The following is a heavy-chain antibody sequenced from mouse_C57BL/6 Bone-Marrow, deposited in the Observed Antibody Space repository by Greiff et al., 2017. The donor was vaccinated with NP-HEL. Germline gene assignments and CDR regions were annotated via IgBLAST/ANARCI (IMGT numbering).Heavy chain of an antibody. J-gene: IGHJ1*03. CDR1: GFTFSSYA. Sequence: EVNLVESGGGLVKPGGSLKLSCAASGFTFSSYAMSWVRQTPEKRLEWVATISDGGSYTYYPDNVKGRFTISRDNAKNNQYLQMSHLTSESTAMYYCARYDYAVWYFEVWGTGTTVTVSS. V-gene: IGHV5-4*03. CDR2: ISDGGSYT. CDR3: ARYDYAVWYFEV. D-gene: IGHD2-4*01.